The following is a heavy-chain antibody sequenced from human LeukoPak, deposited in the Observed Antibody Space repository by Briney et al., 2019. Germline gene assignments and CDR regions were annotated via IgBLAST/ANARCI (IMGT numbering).Heavy chain of an antibody. Sequence: GASVKVSCKASGYTFTGYYMHWVRQAPGQGLEWMGWINPNSGGTNYAQKFQGRVTMTRDTSISTAYMELSRLRSDDTAVYYCARDDSSRRDYYFDYWGQGTLVTVSS. V-gene: IGHV1-2*02. CDR3: ARDDSSRRDYYFDY. CDR1: GYTFTGYY. J-gene: IGHJ4*02. D-gene: IGHD6-13*01. CDR2: INPNSGGT.